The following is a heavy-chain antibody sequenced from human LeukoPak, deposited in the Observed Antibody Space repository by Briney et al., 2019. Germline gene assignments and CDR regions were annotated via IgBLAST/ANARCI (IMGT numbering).Heavy chain of an antibody. V-gene: IGHV3-33*01. Sequence: PGRSLRLSCAASGFTFSSFGMHCVRQAPGKGLEWVAVIWYDGNNKYYADSVKGRFTISRDNSKNTLYLQMNSLRAEDTAVYYCARAFTSTGYYYVEYWGQGTLVTVSS. CDR1: GFTFSSFG. J-gene: IGHJ4*02. D-gene: IGHD3-22*01. CDR3: ARAFTSTGYYYVEY. CDR2: IWYDGNNK.